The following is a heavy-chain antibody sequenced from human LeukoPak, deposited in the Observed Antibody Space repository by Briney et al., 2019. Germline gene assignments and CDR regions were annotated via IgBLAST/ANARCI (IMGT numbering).Heavy chain of an antibody. D-gene: IGHD5-12*01. V-gene: IGHV3-66*01. CDR2: IYSGGST. CDR1: GFTVSSNY. CDR3: ARVAYDPYFDY. J-gene: IGHJ4*02. Sequence: GGSLRLSCAASGFTVSSNYMSWVRQAPGKGLEWVSVIYSGGSTYYADSVKGRFTISRDNSKNTLYLQMNSLRAEDTAVYYCARVAYDPYFDYWGQGTLVTVSS.